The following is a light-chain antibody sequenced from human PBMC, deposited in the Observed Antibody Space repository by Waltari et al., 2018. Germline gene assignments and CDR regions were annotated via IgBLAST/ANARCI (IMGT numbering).Light chain of an antibody. V-gene: IGLV3-25*03. CDR3: QSIDVDALT. Sequence: SFELTQPPSVSVSPGQTATITCSGHVLPNQYVYWYQQKPGQAPVLLIYKATERHSGIPERFSGSTSGTGTTVTLTIGGVQAEDEADYYCQSIDVDALTFGGGTKLTVL. CDR1: VLPNQY. CDR2: KAT. J-gene: IGLJ2*01.